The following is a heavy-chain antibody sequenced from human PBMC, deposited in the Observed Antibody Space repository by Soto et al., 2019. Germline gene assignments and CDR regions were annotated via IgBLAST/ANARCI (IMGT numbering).Heavy chain of an antibody. D-gene: IGHD3-22*01. CDR3: ARVWDSSGPNFDY. CDR1: GGSISSGGYY. Sequence: QVQLQESGPGLVKPSQTLSLTCTVSGGSISSGGYYWSWISQHPGKGLEWIGYIYYSGSTYYNSSLQSRVTISVDTSKNQFALKLSSVTAADTAVYYCARVWDSSGPNFDYWGQGTLVTVSS. V-gene: IGHV4-31*03. CDR2: IYYSGST. J-gene: IGHJ4*02.